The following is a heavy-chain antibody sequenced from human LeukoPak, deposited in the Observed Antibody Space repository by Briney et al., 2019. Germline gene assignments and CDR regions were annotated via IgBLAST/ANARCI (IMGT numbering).Heavy chain of an antibody. J-gene: IGHJ4*02. Sequence: GGSLRLSCAASGFTFSTYAMHWVRQGPGKGLEYVSSISSNGDRTYYPNSVKGRCTISRDNSRNTLYLQMGSLRAEDMAVYYCARGGVNVAAAGFDSWGQGTLVTVSS. V-gene: IGHV3-64*01. CDR1: GFTFSTYA. CDR3: ARGGVNVAAAGFDS. CDR2: ISSNGDRT. D-gene: IGHD6-13*01.